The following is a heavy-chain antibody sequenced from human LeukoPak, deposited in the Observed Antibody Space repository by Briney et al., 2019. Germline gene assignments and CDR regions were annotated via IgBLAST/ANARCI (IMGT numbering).Heavy chain of an antibody. Sequence: ASVKVSCKASGYTFTGYYMHWVRHAPGQGLEWMGWINPNSGGTNYAQKFQGRVTMTRDTSISTAYMELSRLRSDDTAVYYCAREQDYIWGSYRADAFDIWGQGTMVTVSS. V-gene: IGHV1-2*02. J-gene: IGHJ3*02. CDR2: INPNSGGT. CDR1: GYTFTGYY. CDR3: AREQDYIWGSYRADAFDI. D-gene: IGHD3-16*02.